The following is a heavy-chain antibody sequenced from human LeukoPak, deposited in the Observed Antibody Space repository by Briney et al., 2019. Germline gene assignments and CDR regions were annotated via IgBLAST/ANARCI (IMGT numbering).Heavy chain of an antibody. CDR3: ARGMLPTVVGAYYFDY. D-gene: IGHD1-26*01. CDR2: IWYDGSNK. J-gene: IGHJ4*02. V-gene: IGHV3-33*01. CDR1: GFTFSSYG. Sequence: GGSLRLSCAASGFTFSSYGMHWVRQAPGKGLEWVAVIWYDGSNKYYADSVKGRFTISRDNSKNTLYLQMNSLRAEDTAVYYCARGMLPTVVGAYYFDYWGQGTLVTVSS.